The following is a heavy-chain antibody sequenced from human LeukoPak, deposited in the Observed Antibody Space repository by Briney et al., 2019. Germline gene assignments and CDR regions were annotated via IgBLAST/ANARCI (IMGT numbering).Heavy chain of an antibody. Sequence: GGSLRLSCAVSGFTFSPYGMHWFRQAPGKGLEWVAFIRYDGTNKYYTDSVKGRFTISRDNSNNTLYLQMNSLRLEDTAVYYCARDGRYFVWLLGDSWGQGTLVTVSS. CDR3: ARDGRYFVWLLGDS. CDR2: IRYDGTNK. J-gene: IGHJ4*02. D-gene: IGHD3-9*01. CDR1: GFTFSPYG. V-gene: IGHV3-30*02.